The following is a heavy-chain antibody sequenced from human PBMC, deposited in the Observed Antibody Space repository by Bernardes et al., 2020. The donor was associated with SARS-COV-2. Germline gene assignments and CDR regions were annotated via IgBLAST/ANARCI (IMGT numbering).Heavy chain of an antibody. CDR2: LNDSGRT. Sequence: SATLTLTCAVYSGSFSGYYWSWIRQTPGKGLEWIGELNDSGRTKYNPALKSRVTISVDPSKNQFSLKLNSVTAADTAVYYCARGSAAVVSHFMLLFANWYFDLWGRGTLVTVSS. CDR1: SGSFSGYY. D-gene: IGHD2-15*01. J-gene: IGHJ2*01. CDR3: ARGSAAVVSHFMLLFANWYFDL. V-gene: IGHV4-34*01.